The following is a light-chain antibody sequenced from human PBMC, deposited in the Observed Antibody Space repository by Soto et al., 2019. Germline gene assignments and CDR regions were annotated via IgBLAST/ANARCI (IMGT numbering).Light chain of an antibody. Sequence: QSALTQPASVSGSPGQSITVSCTGTSSDVGGYNFVSWYQQHPGKAPKVMIYGVSDRPSGVSNRFSGSKSGNTASLTISGLQAEDEADYYCCSHTNSGAYVFGSGTKVTVL. V-gene: IGLV2-14*03. CDR1: SSDVGGYNF. CDR3: CSHTNSGAYV. J-gene: IGLJ1*01. CDR2: GVS.